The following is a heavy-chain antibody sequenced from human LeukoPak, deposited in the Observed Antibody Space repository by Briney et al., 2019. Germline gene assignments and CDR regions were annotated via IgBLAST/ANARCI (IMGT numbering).Heavy chain of an antibody. J-gene: IGHJ2*01. CDR3: ARRKAVAVALAINWYFDL. CDR2: IYPGDSDT. V-gene: IGHV5-51*01. CDR1: GYTFTDYW. D-gene: IGHD6-19*01. Sequence: GESLKISCKASGYTFTDYWIAWVRQMPGKGLEWMGIIYPGDSDTRYSPSFQGQVTISADKSISTAYLQWSSLKASDTAMYYCARRKAVAVALAINWYFDLWGRGTLVTVSS.